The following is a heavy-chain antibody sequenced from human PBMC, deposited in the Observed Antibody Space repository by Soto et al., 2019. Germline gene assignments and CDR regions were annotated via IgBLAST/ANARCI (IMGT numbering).Heavy chain of an antibody. CDR2: IYYSGST. V-gene: IGHV4-31*03. D-gene: IGHD3-10*01. Sequence: QVQLQESGPGLVKPSQTLSLTCTVSGDSISSGGYYWSWIRQLPGKGLEWIGYIYYSGSTYYSPSLKSRVIMSVDTSKNQFSLKLSSVTAADTAVYYCARVGEIIGDYWGQGTLVTVSS. CDR1: GDSISSGGYY. J-gene: IGHJ4*02. CDR3: ARVGEIIGDY.